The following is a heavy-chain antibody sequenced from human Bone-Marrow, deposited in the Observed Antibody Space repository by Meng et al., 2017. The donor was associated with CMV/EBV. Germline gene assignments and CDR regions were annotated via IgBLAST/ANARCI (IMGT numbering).Heavy chain of an antibody. D-gene: IGHD3-3*01. J-gene: IGHJ4*02. V-gene: IGHV4-34*01. CDR3: ARGYYDFWSRGVY. CDR2: INHSGST. Sequence: SETLSLTCAVYGGSSSGYYWSWIRQPPGKGLEWIGEINHSGSTNYNPSLKSRVTISVDTSKNQFSLKLSSVTAADTAVYYCARGYYDFWSRGVYWGQGTLVTVSS. CDR1: GGSSSGYY.